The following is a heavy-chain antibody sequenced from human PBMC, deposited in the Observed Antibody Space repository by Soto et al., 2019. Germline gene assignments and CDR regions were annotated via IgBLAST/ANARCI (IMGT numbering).Heavy chain of an antibody. V-gene: IGHV3-11*06. D-gene: IGHD3-3*01. CDR1: GFTFSDYY. CDR2: ISSSSSYT. CDR3: VRDKYYDFWSGYDTPYRFSGMDV. Sequence: GGSLRLSCAASGFTFSDYYMSWIRQAPGKGLEWVSYISSSSSYTNYADSVKGRFTISRDNAKNTLFLQMNSLRADDTAVYYCVRDKYYDFWSGYDTPYRFSGMDVWGQGTTVTVSS. J-gene: IGHJ6*02.